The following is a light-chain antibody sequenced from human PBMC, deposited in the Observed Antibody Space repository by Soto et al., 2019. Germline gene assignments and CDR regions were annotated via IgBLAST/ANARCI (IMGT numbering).Light chain of an antibody. CDR3: QESYSFLWGT. V-gene: IGKV1-39*01. CDR2: GAS. Sequence: DIQMTQSPSSLSASVGDRVTITCRTSQSINTYLNWYQQKPGKAPKLLIYGASSLQSGVPLRFSGSGSGTDFTLTITTLLPEYLATYYCQESYSFLWGTCGQGTKVEIK. J-gene: IGKJ1*01. CDR1: QSINTY.